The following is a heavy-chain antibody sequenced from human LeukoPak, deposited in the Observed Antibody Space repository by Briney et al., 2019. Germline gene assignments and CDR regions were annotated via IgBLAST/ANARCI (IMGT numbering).Heavy chain of an antibody. D-gene: IGHD2-21*02. CDR3: ARSLGDYYYYYYMDV. Sequence: SETLSLTCAVSGYSIGSGYYWGWIRQPPGKGLEWTGSIYHSGSTYYNPSLKSRVTISVDTSKNQFSLKLSSVTAADTAVYYCARSLGDYYYYYYMDVWGKGTTVTVSS. J-gene: IGHJ6*03. CDR2: IYHSGST. CDR1: GYSIGSGYY. V-gene: IGHV4-38-2*01.